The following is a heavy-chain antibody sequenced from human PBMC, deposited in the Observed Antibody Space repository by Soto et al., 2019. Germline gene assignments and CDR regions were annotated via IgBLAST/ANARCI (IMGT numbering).Heavy chain of an antibody. V-gene: IGHV4-59*01. D-gene: IGHD3-22*01. CDR2: LYYGRSA. CDR3: TISSLAVVPEY. Sequence: QVQLQESGPGLVKPSETLSLTCAVSGDSISSYYCMWIRQPPGKGLESIGYLYYGRSANYNPSLKRRVTLSVDKSKNQCSLTMSSMTAADTAVYSCTISSLAVVPEYWGQGTLVTVSS. J-gene: IGHJ4*02. CDR1: GDSISSYY.